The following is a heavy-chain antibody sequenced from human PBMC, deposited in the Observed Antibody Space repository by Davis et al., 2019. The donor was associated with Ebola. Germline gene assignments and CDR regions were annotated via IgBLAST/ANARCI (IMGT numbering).Heavy chain of an antibody. J-gene: IGHJ5*02. CDR2: ISGSGGST. CDR1: GFTFSSYA. V-gene: IGHV3-23*01. CDR3: AKDRNPRTGDGDWFDP. Sequence: PGGSLRLSCAASGFTFSSYAMSWVRQALGKGLEWVSAISGSGGSTYYADSVKGRFTISRDNSKNTLYLQMNSLRAEDTAVYYCAKDRNPRTGDGDWFDPWGQGTLVTVSS. D-gene: IGHD7-27*01.